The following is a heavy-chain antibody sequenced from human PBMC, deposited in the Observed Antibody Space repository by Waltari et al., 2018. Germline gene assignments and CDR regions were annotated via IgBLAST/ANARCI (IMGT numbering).Heavy chain of an antibody. V-gene: IGHV4-31*03. CDR1: GGSISSGGYY. D-gene: IGHD1-26*01. Sequence: QVQLQESGPGLVKPSQTLSLTCTVSGGSISSGGYYWRWIRQHPGKGLEWIGYIYYSGSTYYNPSLKSRVTISVDTSKNQFSLKLSSVTAADTAVYYCARETLSGSYLSYFDYWGQGTLVTVSS. CDR3: ARETLSGSYLSYFDY. CDR2: IYYSGST. J-gene: IGHJ4*02.